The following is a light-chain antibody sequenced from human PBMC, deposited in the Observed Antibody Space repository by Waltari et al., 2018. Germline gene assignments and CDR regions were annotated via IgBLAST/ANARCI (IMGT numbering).Light chain of an antibody. CDR1: SSNIGRTT. Sequence: QSVLTQPPSASGTPGQRVTISCSGRSSNIGRTTVNWYQQLPGTAPKLLIYSNNQRPSGVPDRFSGSKSGTSASLAISGLQSEDEADYYCAAWDDSLNGVFGGGTKLTVL. J-gene: IGLJ3*02. CDR3: AAWDDSLNGV. CDR2: SNN. V-gene: IGLV1-44*01.